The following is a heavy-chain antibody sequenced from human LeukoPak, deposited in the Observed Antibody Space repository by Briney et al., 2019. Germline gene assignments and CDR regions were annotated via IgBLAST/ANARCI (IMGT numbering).Heavy chain of an antibody. Sequence: GASVKVSCKASGYTFTSYGISWVRQAPGQGLEWMGWISAYNGNTNYAQKLQGRVTMTTDTSTSTAYMELRSLRSDDTAVYYCARDIPPSYYYYGMDVWGQGTTVTVSS. V-gene: IGHV1-18*01. D-gene: IGHD2-21*01. J-gene: IGHJ6*02. CDR3: ARDIPPSYYYYGMDV. CDR2: ISAYNGNT. CDR1: GYTFTSYG.